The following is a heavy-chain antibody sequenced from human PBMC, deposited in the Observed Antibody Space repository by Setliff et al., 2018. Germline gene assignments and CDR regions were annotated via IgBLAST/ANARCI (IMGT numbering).Heavy chain of an antibody. CDR2: IKQDGSEK. Sequence: PGGSLRLSCEASGFTFTSYWMSWVRQAPGKGLEWVANIKQDGSEKYYVDSVKGRFAISRDNAKNSLYLQMNSLRAEDTAMYYCARGIWFGGSDYYMDVWGKGTTVTVSS. CDR1: GFTFTSYW. D-gene: IGHD3-10*01. CDR3: ARGIWFGGSDYYMDV. J-gene: IGHJ6*03. V-gene: IGHV3-7*01.